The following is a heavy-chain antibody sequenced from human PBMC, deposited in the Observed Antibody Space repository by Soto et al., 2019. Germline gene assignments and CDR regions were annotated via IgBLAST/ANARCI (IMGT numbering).Heavy chain of an antibody. CDR2: IIPIFGTA. J-gene: IGHJ4*02. D-gene: IGHD2-2*01. Sequence: ASVKVSCKASGGTFSSYAISWVRQAPGQGLEWMGGIIPIFGTANYAQKFQGRVTITADESTSTAYMELSSLRSEDTAVYYCARDPSPRYCSSTSCPPYYFDDWGQGTLVTVSS. V-gene: IGHV1-69*13. CDR3: ARDPSPRYCSSTSCPPYYFDD. CDR1: GGTFSSYA.